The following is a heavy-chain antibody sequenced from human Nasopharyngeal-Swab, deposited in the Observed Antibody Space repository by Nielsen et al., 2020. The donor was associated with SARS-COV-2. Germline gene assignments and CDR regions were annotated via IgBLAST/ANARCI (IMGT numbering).Heavy chain of an antibody. CDR1: GFTFSSYW. J-gene: IGHJ3*02. V-gene: IGHV3-7*01. CDR3: TRGLESSWYGLWYAFDI. Sequence: GESLKISCAASGFTFSSYWMSWVRQAPGKGLEWVANIKQDGSEKYYVDSVKGRFTISRDNAKNSLYLQMNSLRADDTAVYYCTRGLESSWYGLWYAFDIWGQGTMVTVSS. CDR2: IKQDGSEK. D-gene: IGHD6-13*01.